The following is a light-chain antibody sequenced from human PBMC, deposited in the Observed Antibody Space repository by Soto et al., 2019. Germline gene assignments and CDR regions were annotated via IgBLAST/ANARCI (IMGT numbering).Light chain of an antibody. CDR3: QQSYTTPRT. CDR1: QSISSY. CDR2: AAF. V-gene: IGKV1-39*01. J-gene: IGKJ1*01. Sequence: DIQMTQSPSSLSASVGDGVTITCRASQSISSYLNWYQQKPGKAPKLLIYAAFSLQSGVPSRFSGSGSGTDFTLTISSLQPEDFATYYCQQSYTTPRTFGQGTRVEIK.